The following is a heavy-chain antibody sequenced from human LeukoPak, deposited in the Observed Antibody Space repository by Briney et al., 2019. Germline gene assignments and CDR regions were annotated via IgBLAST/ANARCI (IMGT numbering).Heavy chain of an antibody. V-gene: IGHV1-2*02. D-gene: IGHD3-9*01. Sequence: ASVKVSCKASGYTFTGYYMHWVGQAPGQGLEGRGSINANRGGTNYAQKVQGRFNMTRHTSISTGYMELSRPRSDDTTVYCCARDDVLTGYYEDYWGQGTLVTVSS. CDR1: GYTFTGYY. CDR3: ARDDVLTGYYEDY. CDR2: INANRGGT. J-gene: IGHJ4*02.